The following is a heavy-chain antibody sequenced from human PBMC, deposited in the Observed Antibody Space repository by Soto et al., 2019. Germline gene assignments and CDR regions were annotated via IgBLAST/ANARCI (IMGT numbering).Heavy chain of an antibody. J-gene: IGHJ5*02. Sequence: LSLTCSVSGAALNSGNYYWSWIRQVPGKGLEWIGHIYVTGAVDYNPSLRDRITISQDTSERQFSLNLRLVTAADTAVYYCARLKIATNNYKWFDPWGQGTLVTVSS. CDR2: IYVTGAV. D-gene: IGHD2-21*01. V-gene: IGHV4-31*03. CDR3: ARLKIATNNYKWFDP. CDR1: GAALNSGNYY.